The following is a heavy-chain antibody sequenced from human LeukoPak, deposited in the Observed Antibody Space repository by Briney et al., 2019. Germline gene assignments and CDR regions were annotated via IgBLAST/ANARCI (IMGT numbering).Heavy chain of an antibody. V-gene: IGHV1-8*02. Sequence: ASVKVSCKASGGTFSSYAISWVRQAPGQGLEWMGWMNPNSGNTGYAQKFQGRVTMTRNTSVSTAHMDLSSLRSEDTAVYYCARGSSGDYSVSGSAWFDPWGQGTLVTVSS. D-gene: IGHD3-10*01. CDR1: GGTFSSYA. CDR3: ARGSSGDYSVSGSAWFDP. CDR2: MNPNSGNT. J-gene: IGHJ5*02.